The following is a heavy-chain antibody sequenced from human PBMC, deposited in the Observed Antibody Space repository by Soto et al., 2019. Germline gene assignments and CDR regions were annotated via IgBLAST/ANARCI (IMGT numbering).Heavy chain of an antibody. CDR3: TRRYNWNDYYFDP. D-gene: IGHD1-20*01. Sequence: TLSLTCTVSGGSIRFQSDYWTWIRQTPGKGLEWVGSSYYSGTSYFNPALKGRVTISVDTSTNQFSLRLTSVTAADTAVYYCTRRYNWNDYYFDPWGQGTLVTVSS. CDR1: GGSIRFQSDY. J-gene: IGHJ5*02. CDR2: SYYSGTS. V-gene: IGHV4-39*01.